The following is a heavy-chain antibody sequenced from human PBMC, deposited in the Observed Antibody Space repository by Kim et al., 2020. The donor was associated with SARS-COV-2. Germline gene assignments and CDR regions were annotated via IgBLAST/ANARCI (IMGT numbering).Heavy chain of an antibody. V-gene: IGHV3-21*01. CDR3: ARDQNVVAAYDAFDI. J-gene: IGHJ3*02. D-gene: IGHD2-15*01. CDR1: GFTFSSYS. Sequence: GGSLRLSCAASGFTFSSYSMNWVRQAPGKGLEWVSSISSSSSYIYYADSVKGRFTISRDNAKNSLYLQMNSLRAEDTAVYYCARDQNVVAAYDAFDIWGQGTMVTVSS. CDR2: ISSSSSYI.